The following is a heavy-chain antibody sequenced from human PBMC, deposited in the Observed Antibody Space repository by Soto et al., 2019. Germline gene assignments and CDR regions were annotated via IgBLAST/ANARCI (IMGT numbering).Heavy chain of an antibody. Sequence: SETLSLTCTVSGGSISSSSYYWGWIRQPPGKGLEWIGSIYYSGSTYYNPSLKSRVTISVVTSKNQFSLKLSSVTAADTAVYYCARHRSIAAAGTGWFDPWGQGTLVTVSS. V-gene: IGHV4-39*01. J-gene: IGHJ5*02. D-gene: IGHD6-13*01. CDR2: IYYSGST. CDR1: GGSISSSSYY. CDR3: ARHRSIAAAGTGWFDP.